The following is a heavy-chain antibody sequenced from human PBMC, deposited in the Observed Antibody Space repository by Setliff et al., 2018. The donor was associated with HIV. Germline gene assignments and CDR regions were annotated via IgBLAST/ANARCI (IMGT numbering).Heavy chain of an antibody. Sequence: PSETLSLTCTVSGGSISSYYWSWIRQPPGKGLEWIGYIYTSGSTNYNPSLMSRVTISVDTSKNQFSLKLSSVTAADTAVYYCAREVSWSFDYWGQGTLVTVSS. CDR3: AREVSWSFDY. CDR1: GGSISSYY. J-gene: IGHJ4*02. D-gene: IGHD6-13*01. V-gene: IGHV4-4*08. CDR2: IYTSGST.